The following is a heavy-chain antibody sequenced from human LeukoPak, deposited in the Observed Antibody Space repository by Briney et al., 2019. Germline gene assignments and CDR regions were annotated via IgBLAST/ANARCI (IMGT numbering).Heavy chain of an antibody. Sequence: GRFLRLSCAASGFTFSYYTMHWVRQAPGKGLEWVALISYDGSNKYNADSVKGRFTISRDNSKNTLYLQMNSLRAEDTAVYYCARDIVAVASYYYGMDVWGQGTTVTVSS. V-gene: IGHV3-30-3*01. CDR2: ISYDGSNK. D-gene: IGHD6-19*01. CDR3: ARDIVAVASYYYGMDV. CDR1: GFTFSYYT. J-gene: IGHJ6*02.